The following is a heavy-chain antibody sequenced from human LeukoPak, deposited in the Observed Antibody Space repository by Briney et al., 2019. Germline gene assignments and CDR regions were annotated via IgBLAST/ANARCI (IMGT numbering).Heavy chain of an antibody. Sequence: GGSLRLSCAASGFTFSGYWMQWVRQAPGKGLVWVSRINGDGSGTSYADSVKGRFTISRDNAENTLYLQMNSLRADDTAVYYCARVGGSWFSDYWGQGALVTVSS. CDR1: GFTFSGYW. CDR3: ARVGGSWFSDY. D-gene: IGHD6-13*01. CDR2: INGDGSGT. J-gene: IGHJ4*02. V-gene: IGHV3-74*01.